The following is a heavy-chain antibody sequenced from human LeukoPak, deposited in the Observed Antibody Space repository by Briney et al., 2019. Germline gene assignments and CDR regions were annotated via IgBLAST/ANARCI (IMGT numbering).Heavy chain of an antibody. CDR2: ISGSGGST. J-gene: IGHJ4*02. V-gene: IGHV3-23*01. D-gene: IGHD4-17*01. CDR3: ARVPYRGDYPFDY. Sequence: GGSLRLSCAASGFTFSSYAMSWVRQAPGKGLEWVSAISGSGGSTYYADSVKGRFTISRDNSKNTLYLQMNSLRAEDTALYYCARVPYRGDYPFDYWGQGTLVTVSS. CDR1: GFTFSSYA.